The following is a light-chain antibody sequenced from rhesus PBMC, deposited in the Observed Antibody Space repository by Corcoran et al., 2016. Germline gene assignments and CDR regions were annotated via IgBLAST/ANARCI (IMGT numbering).Light chain of an antibody. CDR3: KQYNHSPFA. CDR2: YAS. V-gene: IGKV1-66*01. CDR1: QDINNF. J-gene: IGKJ3*01. Sequence: DIQMTQSPSSLSASVGDRVTITCRASQDINNFLSWYHQKPGKAPKPLFFYASSLETGVPSRFSGSRSGTVDTLTISSLQPEYIAASYCKQYNHSPFAFGPRTKLDIK.